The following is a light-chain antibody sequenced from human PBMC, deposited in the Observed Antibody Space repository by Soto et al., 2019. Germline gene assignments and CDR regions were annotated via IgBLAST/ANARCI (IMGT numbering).Light chain of an antibody. CDR1: QSVGSRY. CDR2: GAS. J-gene: IGKJ1*01. Sequence: EIVLTQSPGTLSLSPGERATLSCRASQSVGSRYLAWYQQKPGQAPRLLIYGASSRATGIPDRFSGSGSGTAFTLTVSRLEPEDFAVDYCQPYGRSPWTVGQGTKVEIK. V-gene: IGKV3-20*01. CDR3: QPYGRSPWT.